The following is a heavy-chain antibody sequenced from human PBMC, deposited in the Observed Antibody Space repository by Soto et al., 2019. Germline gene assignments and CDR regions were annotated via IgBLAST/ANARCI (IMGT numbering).Heavy chain of an antibody. CDR2: INGRSNYI. D-gene: IGHD1-26*01. Sequence: GGSLILSCAASGFTFSTYSMNWVRQAPGKGLEWVSSINGRSNYIYYADSVKGRFTISRDNAKNSLYLQMNSLRAEDTAVYFCASEDGIVGATSACYYWRLGTLVTVSS. CDR1: GFTFSTYS. CDR3: ASEDGIVGATSACYY. J-gene: IGHJ4*02. V-gene: IGHV3-21*01.